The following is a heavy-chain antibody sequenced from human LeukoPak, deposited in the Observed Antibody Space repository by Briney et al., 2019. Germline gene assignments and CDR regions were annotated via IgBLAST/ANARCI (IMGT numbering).Heavy chain of an antibody. CDR1: GFTFSSYG. V-gene: IGHV3-9*01. CDR3: AKDSGYSYGYFDY. J-gene: IGHJ4*02. CDR2: ISWNSGSI. D-gene: IGHD5-18*01. Sequence: GGSLRLSCAASGFTFSSYGMHWVRQAPGKGLEWVSGISWNSGSIGYADSVKGRFTISRDNAKNSLYLQMNSLRAEDTALYYCAKDSGYSYGYFDYWGQGTLVTVSS.